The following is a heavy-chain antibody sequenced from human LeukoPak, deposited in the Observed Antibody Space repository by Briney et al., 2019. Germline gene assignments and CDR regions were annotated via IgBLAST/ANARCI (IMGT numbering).Heavy chain of an antibody. D-gene: IGHD3-3*01. J-gene: IGHJ5*02. V-gene: IGHV4-38-2*02. CDR1: GYSISRGYY. CDR2: IYHSGGT. Sequence: SETLSLTCTVSGYSISRGYYWGWIRQPPGKGLEGIGSIYHSGGTYYNPSLKSRVTISVDTSKHQSSLKLSSVTAADTAVYYCPRDWRFLEWLEIKNWFDPWGQGTLVTVSS. CDR3: PRDWRFLEWLEIKNWFDP.